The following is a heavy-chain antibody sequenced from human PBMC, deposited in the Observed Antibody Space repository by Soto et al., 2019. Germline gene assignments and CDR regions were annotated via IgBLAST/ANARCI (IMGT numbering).Heavy chain of an antibody. Sequence: EVQLVESGGGLVQPGGSLRVSCAASGFTFSSYDMHWVRQGTGKGLEWVSAIGTAGDTYYPGSVKGRFTISRENAKNPSYLQMNSLRAGDTAVYYCARGPTEYCSGGSCYRDGAFDIWGQGTMVTVSS. D-gene: IGHD2-15*01. V-gene: IGHV3-13*01. J-gene: IGHJ3*02. CDR2: IGTAGDT. CDR1: GFTFSSYD. CDR3: ARGPTEYCSGGSCYRDGAFDI.